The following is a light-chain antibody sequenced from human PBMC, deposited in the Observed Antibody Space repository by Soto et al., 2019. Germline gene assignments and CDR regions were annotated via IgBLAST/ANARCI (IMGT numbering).Light chain of an antibody. V-gene: IGKV3-15*01. Sequence: EIVMTQSPATLSVSPGERATLSCRASQSVSNNVAWYQQKPGQAPRLLIYHAATRATAIPARFRGSGSGTEVTLTISSLQSEDFAVYYCQQYNEWPLTFGGGTKVEIK. J-gene: IGKJ4*01. CDR3: QQYNEWPLT. CDR2: HAA. CDR1: QSVSNN.